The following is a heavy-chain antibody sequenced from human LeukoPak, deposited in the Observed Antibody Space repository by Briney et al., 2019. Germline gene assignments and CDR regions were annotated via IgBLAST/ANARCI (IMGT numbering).Heavy chain of an antibody. D-gene: IGHD5-12*01. J-gene: IGHJ4*02. CDR1: GFTFSSYW. Sequence: PGGSLRLSCAASGFTFSSYWMHWVRQGPGKGLVWVSRINSDGSDTIYADSVRGRFTISRDNAKNTLYLQMNSLRAEDTAVYFCARDRYTGYDFDYWGQGTLVTVSS. CDR2: INSDGSDT. CDR3: ARDRYTGYDFDY. V-gene: IGHV3-74*01.